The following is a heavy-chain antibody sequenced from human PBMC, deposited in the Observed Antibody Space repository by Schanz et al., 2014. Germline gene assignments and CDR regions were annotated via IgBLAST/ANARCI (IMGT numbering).Heavy chain of an antibody. D-gene: IGHD2-15*01. CDR1: GYTVSSNY. CDR2: IYNGGGGRA. Sequence: EVQLVESGGGLIQPGGSLRLSCAASGYTVSSNYMSWVRQAPGKGLEWVSVIYNGGGGRAYYADSVKCRFTISSDTTKSTEFLQMNNLRAEDTGVYYCAGAAYGRGAGCAVCYALEVWGQGTTVTVSS. V-gene: IGHV3-53*01. J-gene: IGHJ6*02. CDR3: AGAAYGRGAGCAVCYALEV.